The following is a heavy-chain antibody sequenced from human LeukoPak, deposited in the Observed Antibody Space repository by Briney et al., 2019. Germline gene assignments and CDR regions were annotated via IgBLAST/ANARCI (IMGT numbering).Heavy chain of an antibody. V-gene: IGHV3-30*02. Sequence: GGSLRLSCAASGFTFSSYDMHWVRQAPGKGLEWVAFIRYDGSNKYYADSVKGRFTISRDNSKNTLYLQMNSLRAEDTAVYYCAKDTTSGSYYTVDYFDYWGQGTLVTVSS. J-gene: IGHJ4*02. CDR2: IRYDGSNK. CDR3: AKDTTSGSYYTVDYFDY. D-gene: IGHD1-26*01. CDR1: GFTFSSYD.